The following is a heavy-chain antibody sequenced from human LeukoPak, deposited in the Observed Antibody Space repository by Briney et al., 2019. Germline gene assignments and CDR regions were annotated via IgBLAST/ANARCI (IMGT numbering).Heavy chain of an antibody. CDR1: GGSVSSGSYY. CDR2: IYYSGST. V-gene: IGHV4-61*01. D-gene: IGHD5-12*01. CDR3: AREAGYSGYDQDY. Sequence: PSETLSLTCTVSGGSVSSGSYYWSWIRQPPGKGLEWIGYIYYSGSTNYNPSLKSRVTISVDTSKNQFSLKLSSVTAADTAVYYCAREAGYSGYDQDYWGQGTLVTVSS. J-gene: IGHJ4*02.